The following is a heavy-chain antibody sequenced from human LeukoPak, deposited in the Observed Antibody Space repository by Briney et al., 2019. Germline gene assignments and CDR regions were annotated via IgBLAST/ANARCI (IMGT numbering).Heavy chain of an antibody. J-gene: IGHJ4*02. D-gene: IGHD2-21*01. Sequence: PSETLSLTCAVYGGSFSGYYWSWIRQPPGKGLEWIGEINHSGSTNYNPSLKSRVTISVDTSKNQFSLKLSSVTAADTAVYYCARDSAFTLFDYWGQGTLVTVSS. CDR2: INHSGST. CDR3: ARDSAFTLFDY. CDR1: GGSFSGYY. V-gene: IGHV4-34*01.